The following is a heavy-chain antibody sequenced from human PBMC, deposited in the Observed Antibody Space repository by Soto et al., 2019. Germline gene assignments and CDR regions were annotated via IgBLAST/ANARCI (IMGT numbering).Heavy chain of an antibody. J-gene: IGHJ4*02. D-gene: IGHD2-2*01. CDR1: GDTLTRYY. CDR3: ARGGGSSFFDY. CDR2: INCNSGDT. V-gene: IGHV1-2*06. Sequence: QVQLEQSGAEVKEPGASVRVSCKLSGDTLTRYYIHWVRQAPVQGLEWMGRINCNSGDTKYAQSFQGRVTMTRDTSINTAYMELSRLRSDDTAVYYCARGGGSSFFDYWGQGILVTVSS.